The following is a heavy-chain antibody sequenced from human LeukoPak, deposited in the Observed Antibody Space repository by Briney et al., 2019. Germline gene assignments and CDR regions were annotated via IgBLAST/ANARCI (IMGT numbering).Heavy chain of an antibody. Sequence: GGSLRLSCAASGVTFSDYHMSWIRQAPGKGLGWGSYISTSGDTIYYADSVKGRFTTSRDNSKNTLYLQMNCLRAEDTALYYCARDKGRYGDYDGDAFDIWGQGKMVTVSS. CDR3: ARDKGRYGDYDGDAFDI. J-gene: IGHJ3*02. CDR2: ISTSGDTI. D-gene: IGHD4-17*01. CDR1: GVTFSDYH. V-gene: IGHV3-11*04.